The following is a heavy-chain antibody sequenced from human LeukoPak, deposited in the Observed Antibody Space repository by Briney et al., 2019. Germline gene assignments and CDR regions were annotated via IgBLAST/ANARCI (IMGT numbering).Heavy chain of an antibody. D-gene: IGHD2-21*01. V-gene: IGHV3-23*01. CDR2: ISGSGGST. Sequence: PGGSLRLSCAASGFTFSSYAMSWVRQAPGMGLEWVSAISGSGGSTYYADSVKGRFTISRDNSKNTLYLQMNSLRAEDTAVYYCAKAPYPHIVVVIAASWGQGTLVTVSS. CDR3: AKAPYPHIVVVIAAS. J-gene: IGHJ4*02. CDR1: GFTFSSYA.